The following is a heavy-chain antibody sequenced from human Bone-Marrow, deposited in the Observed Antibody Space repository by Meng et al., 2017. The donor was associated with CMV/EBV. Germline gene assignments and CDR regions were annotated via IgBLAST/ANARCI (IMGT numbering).Heavy chain of an antibody. CDR3: ARGLEWLYTHYYYGLDV. D-gene: IGHD3-3*01. CDR1: GFIVSSNY. CDR2: IYSDGTT. Sequence: GESLKISCAASGFIVSSNYMSWVRQAPGKGLEWVSVIYSDGTTYTADSLKGRFTISRDNAKNSLYLQMSSLRAEDTAVYFCARGLEWLYTHYYYGLDVWGQGTTVTVSS. J-gene: IGHJ6*02. V-gene: IGHV3-53*01.